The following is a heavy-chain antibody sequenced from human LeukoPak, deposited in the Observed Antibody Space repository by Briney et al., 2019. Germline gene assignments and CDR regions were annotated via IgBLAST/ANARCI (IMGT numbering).Heavy chain of an antibody. Sequence: GGSLRLSCAASGFTFSTYAMIWVRQAPGKGLEWVSAISGNGGTTYYADSVKGRFTISRDNSKNTLCLQMNSLRADDTAVYYCAKDRGYWGQGTLVTVSS. CDR2: ISGNGGTT. V-gene: IGHV3-23*01. CDR3: AKDRGY. CDR1: GFTFSTYA. J-gene: IGHJ4*02.